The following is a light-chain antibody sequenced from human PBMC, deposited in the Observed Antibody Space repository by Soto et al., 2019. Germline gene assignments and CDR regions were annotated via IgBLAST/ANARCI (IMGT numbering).Light chain of an antibody. Sequence: QSVLTQPPSASGTPGQRVTISCSGSSSNIMSNTVNWYQVLPGTAPKVLIQGNHQRPSGVPARFSGSKSGASASLAISGLQSEDEADYYCAAWDDSLNAYVFGTGTKVTVL. J-gene: IGLJ1*01. CDR3: AAWDDSLNAYV. CDR2: GNH. V-gene: IGLV1-44*01. CDR1: SSNIMSNT.